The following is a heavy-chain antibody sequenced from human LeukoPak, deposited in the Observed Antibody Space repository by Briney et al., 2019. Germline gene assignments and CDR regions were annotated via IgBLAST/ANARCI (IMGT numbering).Heavy chain of an antibody. Sequence: SETLSLTCAVYGGSFSGYYWSWIRQPPGKGLEWIGEINHSGSTNYNPSLKSRVTISVDTSKNQLSLKLSSVTAADTAVYYCASRNRRYFDYWGQGTLVTVSS. V-gene: IGHV4-34*01. J-gene: IGHJ4*02. D-gene: IGHD1-14*01. CDR2: INHSGST. CDR3: ASRNRRYFDY. CDR1: GGSFSGYY.